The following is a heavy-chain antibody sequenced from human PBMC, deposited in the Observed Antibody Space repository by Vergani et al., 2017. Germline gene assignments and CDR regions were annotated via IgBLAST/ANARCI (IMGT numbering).Heavy chain of an antibody. CDR2: IYTSGST. CDR1: GGSISSGSYY. Sequence: QVQLQESGPGLVKPSQTLSLTCTVSGGSISSGSYYWSWIRQPAGKGLEWIGRIYTSGSTNYNPSLKSRVTISVDTSKNQFSLKLSSVTAADTAVYYCAKDAYCTNGVCPLDYWGQGTLVTVSS. CDR3: AKDAYCTNGVCPLDY. D-gene: IGHD2-8*01. J-gene: IGHJ4*02. V-gene: IGHV4-61*02.